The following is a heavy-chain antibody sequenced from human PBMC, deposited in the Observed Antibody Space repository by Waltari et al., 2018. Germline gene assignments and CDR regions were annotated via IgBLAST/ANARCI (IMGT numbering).Heavy chain of an antibody. Sequence: QVQLQESGPGLVKPSETLSLTCTVSGGSISSYYWSWIRQPPGKGLEWIGYIYYSGSTNYNPSLKSRVTISVDTSKNQFSLNLSSLTAADTAVYYCARSLRARGGNAFDIWGQGTMVTVSS. V-gene: IGHV4-59*01. J-gene: IGHJ3*02. CDR3: ARSLRARGGNAFDI. CDR1: GGSISSYY. CDR2: IYYSGST. D-gene: IGHD3-16*01.